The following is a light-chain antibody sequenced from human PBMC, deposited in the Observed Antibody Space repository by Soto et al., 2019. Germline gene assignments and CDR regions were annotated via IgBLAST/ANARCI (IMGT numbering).Light chain of an antibody. J-gene: IGLJ1*01. CDR1: SSNIGSNT. CDR3: AAWDDSLNGYG. Sequence: QSVLTQPPSASGTPGQRVTISCSGSSSNIGSNTVNWYQQLPGTAPKLLIYSNNQRPSEVPDRFSGSKSGTSASLAISGLQSEDEADYYCAAWDDSLNGYGFGTGTKLTVL. CDR2: SNN. V-gene: IGLV1-44*01.